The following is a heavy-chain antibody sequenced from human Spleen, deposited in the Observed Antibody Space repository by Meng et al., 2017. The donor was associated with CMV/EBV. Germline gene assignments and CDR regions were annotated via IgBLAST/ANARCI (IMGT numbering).Heavy chain of an antibody. D-gene: IGHD6-19*01. V-gene: IGHV1-2*02. J-gene: IGHJ4*02. CDR1: GYTFIDSY. CDR2: INPNSGGT. CDR3: ARELGAVSGPFDH. Sequence: KAYGYTFIDSYMHWVRQGPGQGLEWMGWINPNSGGTYYVKKFQGRVTMTRDTSINTAYMELSSLRSDDTAVYYCARELGAVSGPFDHWGQGTLVTVSS.